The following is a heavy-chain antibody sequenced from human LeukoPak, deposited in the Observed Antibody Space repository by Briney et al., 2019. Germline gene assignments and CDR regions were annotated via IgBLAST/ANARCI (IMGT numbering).Heavy chain of an antibody. D-gene: IGHD2-15*01. CDR1: GYTFTSYG. Sequence: ASVEVSCKASGYTFTSYGISWVRQAPGQGLEWMGWISGYNGNRNYAQKFQGRVTLTTDTSTSTAYMELRSLTSDDTAIYYCGRDCSGGTCYFNYWGQGTLVTVSS. CDR3: GRDCSGGTCYFNY. V-gene: IGHV1-18*01. J-gene: IGHJ4*02. CDR2: ISGYNGNR.